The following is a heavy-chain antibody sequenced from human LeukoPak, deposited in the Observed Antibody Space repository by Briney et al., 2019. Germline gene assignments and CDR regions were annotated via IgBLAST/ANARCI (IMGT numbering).Heavy chain of an antibody. J-gene: IGHJ4*02. D-gene: IGHD2-2*01. CDR2: ISGSGGST. CDR3: AKDTIVVVPAARG. V-gene: IGHV3-23*01. Sequence: MSWVRQXPGKGLEWVSAISGSGGSTYYADSVKGRFTISRDNSKNTLYLQMNSLRAEDTAVYYCAKDTIVVVPAARGWGQGTLVTVSS.